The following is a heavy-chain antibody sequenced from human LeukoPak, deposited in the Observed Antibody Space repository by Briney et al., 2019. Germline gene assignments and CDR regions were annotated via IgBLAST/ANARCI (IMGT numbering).Heavy chain of an antibody. Sequence: SQTLSLTCTVSGGSISSGGYYWSWIRQHPGKGLEWIGYIYYSGSTYYNPSLKSRVTISVDTSKNQFSLKLSSVTAADTAVYYCARDSGLSASSSWYGGWFDPWGQGTLVTVSS. CDR2: IYYSGST. CDR3: ARDSGLSASSSWYGGWFDP. V-gene: IGHV4-31*03. CDR1: GGSISSGGYY. D-gene: IGHD6-13*01. J-gene: IGHJ5*02.